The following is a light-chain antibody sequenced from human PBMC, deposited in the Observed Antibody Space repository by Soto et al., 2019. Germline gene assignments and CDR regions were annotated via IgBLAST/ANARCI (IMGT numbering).Light chain of an antibody. J-gene: IGKJ1*01. CDR3: LQALQPPWT. CDR2: WGS. Sequence: DMVMTQSPLALPVTPGEPASSSCRSSQSTLHSDGYMYLAWYLQRPGQAPQNLICWGSNQASGVHDRFSGIGSGTHFKLTISSVEFEYFGVCYCLQALQPPWTFAQGTRLEVK. V-gene: IGKV2-28*01. CDR1: QSTLHSDGYMY.